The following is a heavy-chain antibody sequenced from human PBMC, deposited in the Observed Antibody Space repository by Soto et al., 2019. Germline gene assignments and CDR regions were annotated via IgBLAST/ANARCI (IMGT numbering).Heavy chain of an antibody. Sequence: GGSLRLSCASSVFTFIDYPMNWVRQAPGKGLEWVSSIRTISSAIYFADSVRGRFTISRDNARNSLYLQMTSLRDEDTAVYYCARETPSFDSWGQGTLVTVSS. CDR3: ARETPSFDS. V-gene: IGHV3-48*02. CDR1: VFTFIDYP. CDR2: IRTISSAI. J-gene: IGHJ4*02. D-gene: IGHD2-15*01.